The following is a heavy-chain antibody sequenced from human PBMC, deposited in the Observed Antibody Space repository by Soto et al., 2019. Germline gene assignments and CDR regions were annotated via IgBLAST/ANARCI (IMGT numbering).Heavy chain of an antibody. D-gene: IGHD3-3*01. CDR1: GFSFGSYA. V-gene: IGHV3-23*01. Sequence: GGSLKLSCAASGFSFGSYALSWVRQAPGKGLEWVSTISGSDGKTFYADSVKGRFSISRDTSQSTLYLQMNSLRADDTAMYYCARWSYLDYWGQGTRVTVSS. CDR3: ARWSYLDY. CDR2: ISGSDGKT. J-gene: IGHJ4*02.